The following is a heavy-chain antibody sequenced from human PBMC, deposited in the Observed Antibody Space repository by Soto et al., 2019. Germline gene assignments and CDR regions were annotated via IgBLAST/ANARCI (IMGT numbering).Heavy chain of an antibody. CDR1: GFTFSNAW. D-gene: IGHD1-26*01. J-gene: IGHJ6*02. Sequence: EVQVVESGGGLVKPGGSLRLSCAASGFTFSNAWLTWVRQVPGKGLKWVGRIKSKSDGETIDYGAPVKGRFIMSRDESETTVYLQMNSLKTEDTAVYYCATGSVGAMSIGMDVWGQGTTVTVSS. CDR3: ATGSVGAMSIGMDV. V-gene: IGHV3-15*01. CDR2: IKSKSDGETI.